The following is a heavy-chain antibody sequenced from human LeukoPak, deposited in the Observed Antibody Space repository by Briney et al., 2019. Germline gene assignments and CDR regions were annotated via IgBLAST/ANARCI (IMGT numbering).Heavy chain of an antibody. J-gene: IGHJ5*02. Sequence: ASVTVSCTASGYTFTSYYMHWVRQAPGQGLEWMGIINPSGGSTSYAQKFQGRVTMTRDTSTSTVYMELSSLRSEDTAVYYCARDPGFSYCGGDCYSGRFDPWGQGNLVTVSS. CDR1: GYTFTSYY. CDR3: ARDPGFSYCGGDCYSGRFDP. V-gene: IGHV1-46*01. D-gene: IGHD2-21*02. CDR2: INPSGGST.